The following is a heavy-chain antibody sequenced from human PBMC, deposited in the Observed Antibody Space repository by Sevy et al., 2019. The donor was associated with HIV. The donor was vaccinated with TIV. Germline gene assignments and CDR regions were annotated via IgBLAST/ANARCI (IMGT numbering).Heavy chain of an antibody. CDR3: ARPTPRIAPSRAAVFDS. V-gene: IGHV3-23*01. CDR2: INGRGGST. J-gene: IGHJ4*01. Sequence: GGSLRLSCAASGFASGFTFSSFAMSWVRQLPGKGLEWVSTINGRGGSTYYADSVKGRFTLSRDNSNNALFLQMDSLTPAYASLSHRARPTPRIAPSRAAVFDSWGDGTLVTVSP. CDR1: GFTFSSFA. D-gene: IGHD6-6*01.